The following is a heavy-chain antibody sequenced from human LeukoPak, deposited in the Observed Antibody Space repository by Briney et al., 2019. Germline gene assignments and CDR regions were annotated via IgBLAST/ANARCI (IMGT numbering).Heavy chain of an antibody. CDR2: ISYDGSNK. CDR1: GFTFSSYG. V-gene: IGHV3-30*18. D-gene: IGHD4-23*01. J-gene: IGHJ3*02. Sequence: GRSLRLSCAASGFTFSSYGMHWVRQAPGKGLEWVAVISYDGSNKYYADSVKGRFTISRDNSKNTLYLQMNSLRAEDTAVYYCAKDLRVVTPSGAFDIWGQGTMVTVSP. CDR3: AKDLRVVTPSGAFDI.